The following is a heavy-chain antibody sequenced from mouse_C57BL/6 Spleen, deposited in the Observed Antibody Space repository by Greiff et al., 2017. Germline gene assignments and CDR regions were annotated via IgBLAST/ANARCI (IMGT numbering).Heavy chain of an antibody. CDR2: IDPSDSYT. V-gene: IGHV1-59*01. J-gene: IGHJ2*01. CDR1: GYTFTSYW. CDR3: ARRETGTLDD. D-gene: IGHD4-1*01. Sequence: QVQLKQPGAELARPGTSVKLSCKASGYTFTSYWMHWVKQRPGQGLEWIGVIDPSDSYTNYNQKFKGKAKLTVDTSSSTAYMQLSSLTSEDSAVYYCARRETGTLDDWGQGTTLAVAS.